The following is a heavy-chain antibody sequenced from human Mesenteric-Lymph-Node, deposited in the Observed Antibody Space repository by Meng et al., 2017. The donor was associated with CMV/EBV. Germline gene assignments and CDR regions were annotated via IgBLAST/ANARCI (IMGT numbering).Heavy chain of an antibody. CDR3: ARDDSFVVITTGFDS. Sequence: GESLKISCEASGFTFSNYAIHWVRQAPGKGLEWVALLSYDGKSKYYTDSVKGRFTISRDNSKNTLYLQMNSLRAEDTAVYFCARDDSFVVITTGFDSWGQGTLVTVSS. CDR2: LSYDGKSK. V-gene: IGHV3-30*03. D-gene: IGHD3-22*01. CDR1: GFTFSNYA. J-gene: IGHJ4*02.